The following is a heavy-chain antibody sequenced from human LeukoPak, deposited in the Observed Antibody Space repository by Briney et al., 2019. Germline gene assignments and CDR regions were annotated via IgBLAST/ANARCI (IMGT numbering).Heavy chain of an antibody. CDR3: ARDHNLVYYDSSGQSPHFDY. Sequence: ASVKVSCKASGYTFTSYYLYWVRQAPGQGLEWMGLINPSGGSTRYAQKFQGRVTMTRDTSTSTVYMELSSLRSEDTAVYYCARDHNLVYYDSSGQSPHFDYWGQGTLVTVSS. CDR1: GYTFTSYY. D-gene: IGHD3-22*01. CDR2: INPSGGST. V-gene: IGHV1-46*01. J-gene: IGHJ4*02.